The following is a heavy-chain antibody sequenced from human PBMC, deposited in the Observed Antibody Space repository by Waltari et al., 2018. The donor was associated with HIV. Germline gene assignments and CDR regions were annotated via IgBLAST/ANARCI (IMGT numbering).Heavy chain of an antibody. Sequence: EVQLMESGGGLVQPGGSLRLSCATSGFTFDSFATSWVRQAPGKGLEWVSGLSASGGRTYYADSVKGRFTISRDNSRNTLYLQLNSLRADDTALYYCARDTGIAVAGAGGFDYWGQGTLVTVSS. D-gene: IGHD6-19*01. V-gene: IGHV3-23*01. CDR1: GFTFDSFA. CDR2: LSASGGRT. CDR3: ARDTGIAVAGAGGFDY. J-gene: IGHJ4*02.